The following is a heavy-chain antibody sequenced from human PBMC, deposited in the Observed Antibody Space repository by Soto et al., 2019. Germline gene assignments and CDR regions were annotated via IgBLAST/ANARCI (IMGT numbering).Heavy chain of an antibody. Sequence: QITLKESGPPLVKPTQTLTLTCTFSGFSLSTAVAVGWIRQSPGKALECLAVIYGDDDKRYSPSLKSRLTITKDTSKNQVVLTMIDMDPVDTATYYCTHKRELFFDSWGQGTLVTVSS. CDR3: THKRELFFDS. CDR2: IYGDDDK. D-gene: IGHD1-7*01. V-gene: IGHV2-5*02. J-gene: IGHJ4*02. CDR1: GFSLSTAVA.